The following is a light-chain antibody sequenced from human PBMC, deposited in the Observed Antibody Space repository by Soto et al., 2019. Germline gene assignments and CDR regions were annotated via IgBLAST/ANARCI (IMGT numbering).Light chain of an antibody. CDR2: KAS. CDR1: QSISSW. Sequence: DIQMTQSPSTLSASVGDRVTITCRASQSISSWLAWYQQKPGKAPKVLIYKASTLESGAPSRFSGSGSGTEFTLTISSLQPDDVATYYCQQYNSYWTFGQGTKVHIK. V-gene: IGKV1-5*03. CDR3: QQYNSYWT. J-gene: IGKJ1*01.